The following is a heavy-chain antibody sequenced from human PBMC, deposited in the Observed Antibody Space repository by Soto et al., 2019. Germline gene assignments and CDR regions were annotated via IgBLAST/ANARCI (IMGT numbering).Heavy chain of an antibody. CDR2: ISNSRSNK. CDR3: ARDNSPIPYHSVWGGYRSKYFDY. CDR1: GFTFSSYS. J-gene: IGHJ4*02. V-gene: IGHV3-21*01. Sequence: VGSLRLSCAASGFTFSSYSMNWVRQAPGKGLEWVSSISNSRSNKYYADSVKGRFTISRDNAKNTLYLQMNSLRAEDTAVYYCARDNSPIPYHSVWGGYRSKYFDYWGQGTLVTVSS. D-gene: IGHD3-16*02.